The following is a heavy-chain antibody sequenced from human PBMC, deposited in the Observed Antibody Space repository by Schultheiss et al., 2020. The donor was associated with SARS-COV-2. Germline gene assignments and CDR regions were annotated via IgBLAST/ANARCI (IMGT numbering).Heavy chain of an antibody. Sequence: GESLKISCAASGFTFSSYAMSWVRQAPGKGLEWVSRINSDGSSTSYADSVKGRFTISRDNAKNTLYLQMNSLRAEDTAVYYCARGDIVSSYYYYYGMDVWGQGTTVTVSS. D-gene: IGHD2-15*01. V-gene: IGHV3-74*01. CDR3: ARGDIVSSYYYYYGMDV. J-gene: IGHJ6*02. CDR2: INSDGSST. CDR1: GFTFSSYA.